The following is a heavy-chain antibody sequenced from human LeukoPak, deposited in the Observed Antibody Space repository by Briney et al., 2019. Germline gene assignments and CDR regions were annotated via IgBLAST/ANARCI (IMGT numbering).Heavy chain of an antibody. J-gene: IGHJ5*02. CDR2: INPNSGGT. Sequence: ASVKVSCKASGYTFTGYYMHWVRQAPGQGLGWMGWINPNSGGTNYAQKFQGRVTMTRDTSISTAYMELSRLRSDDTAVYYCARAFSPDSSGYFVWFDPWGQGTLVTVSS. CDR3: ARAFSPDSSGYFVWFDP. V-gene: IGHV1-2*02. D-gene: IGHD3-22*01. CDR1: GYTFTGYY.